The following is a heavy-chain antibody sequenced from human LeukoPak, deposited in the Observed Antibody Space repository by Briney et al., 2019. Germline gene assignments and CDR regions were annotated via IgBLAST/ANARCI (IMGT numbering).Heavy chain of an antibody. CDR2: ISGSGDSI. CDR3: AKDRSSSWYYFDY. Sequence: QAGGSLRPSCAASGFIFSSYAMRWVRQAPGQGLEWVSGISGSGDSIYYIDSVKGRFTISRDNSKNTLYLQMNSLRAEDTAVYYCAKDRSSSWYYFDYWGQGTLVTVSS. J-gene: IGHJ4*02. D-gene: IGHD6-13*01. CDR1: GFIFSSYA. V-gene: IGHV3-23*01.